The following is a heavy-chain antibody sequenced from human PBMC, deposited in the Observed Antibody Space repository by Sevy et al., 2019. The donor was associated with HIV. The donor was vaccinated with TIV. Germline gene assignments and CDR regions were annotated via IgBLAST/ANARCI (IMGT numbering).Heavy chain of an antibody. CDR1: GFTFSSYA. CDR2: ISGSGRST. CDR3: AKSKGGVPAASLDY. V-gene: IGHV3-23*01. Sequence: GGSLRLSCAASGFTFSSYAMSWVRQAPGKGLEWVSAISGSGRSTYYADSVKGRFTISRDNSKNTLYLQMNSLRAEDTAVYYCAKSKGGVPAASLDYWGQGTLVTVSS. D-gene: IGHD2-2*01. J-gene: IGHJ4*02.